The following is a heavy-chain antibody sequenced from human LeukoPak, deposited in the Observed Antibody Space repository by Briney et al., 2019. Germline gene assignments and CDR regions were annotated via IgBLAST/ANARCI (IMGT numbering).Heavy chain of an antibody. CDR3: ARGYPSDY. D-gene: IGHD1-26*01. CDR2: ISTYNDNT. CDR1: GYTFTSYI. V-gene: IGHV1-18*04. Sequence: ASVKVSCKASGYTFTSYIINWVRQAPGQGLEWMGWISTYNDNTNYAQKFQVRVTMTTDTSTSTAYMELRSLTSGDTAVYYCARGYPSDYWGQGTLVTVSS. J-gene: IGHJ4*02.